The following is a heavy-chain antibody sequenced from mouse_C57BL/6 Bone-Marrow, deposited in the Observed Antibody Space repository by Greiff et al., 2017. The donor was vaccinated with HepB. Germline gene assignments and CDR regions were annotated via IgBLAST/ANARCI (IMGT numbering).Heavy chain of an antibody. D-gene: IGHD2-4*01. CDR3: ARGNYDYDEGAWFAY. CDR1: GYTFTGYW. V-gene: IGHV1-9*01. J-gene: IGHJ3*01. Sequence: QVQLKQSGAELMKPGASVKLSCKATGYTFTGYWIEWVKQRPGHGLEWIGEILPGSGSTNYNEKFKGKATFTADTSSNTAYMQLSSLTTEDSAIYYCARGNYDYDEGAWFAYWGQGTLVTVSA. CDR2: ILPGSGST.